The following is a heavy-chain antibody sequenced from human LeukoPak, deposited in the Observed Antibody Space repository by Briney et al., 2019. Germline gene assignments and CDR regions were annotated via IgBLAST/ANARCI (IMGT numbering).Heavy chain of an antibody. V-gene: IGHV1-2*02. D-gene: IGHD2-8*02. Sequence: ASVKVSCKASGYTFTGYYIHWVRQAPGQGLEWMGWINPNSGGRNYAQKFQGRVTMTRDTSTSTVYMELSSLRSEDTAVYYCAREESGGYFDYWGQGTLVTVSS. CDR1: GYTFTGYY. J-gene: IGHJ4*02. CDR3: AREESGGYFDY. CDR2: INPNSGGR.